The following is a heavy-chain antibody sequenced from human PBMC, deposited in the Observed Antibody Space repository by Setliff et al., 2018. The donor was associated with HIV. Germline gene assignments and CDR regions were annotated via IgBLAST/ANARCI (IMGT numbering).Heavy chain of an antibody. J-gene: IGHJ4*02. CDR2: INTDGSST. Sequence: GGSLRLSCAASGFTFSGYWMHWVRQAPGKGLVWVSRINTDGSSTNYADSVKGRFTISRDNAKNTLYLQMNSLRAEDTAVYYCARERSSDYAVDYWGQGTLVTVSS. CDR3: ARERSSDYAVDY. D-gene: IGHD3-22*01. V-gene: IGHV3-74*01. CDR1: GFTFSGYW.